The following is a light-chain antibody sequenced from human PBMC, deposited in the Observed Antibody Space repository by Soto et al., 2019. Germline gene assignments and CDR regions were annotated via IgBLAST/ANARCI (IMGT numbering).Light chain of an antibody. CDR2: DVS. V-gene: IGLV2-11*01. CDR1: SSDVGGYNY. CDR3: CSYAGSYTFVV. J-gene: IGLJ2*01. Sequence: QSALTQPRSVSGSPGQSVTISCSGTSSDVGGYNYVSWYQQLPGKAPQLMIYDVSEWPSGVPDRFSGSKFGNTASLTISGLQAEDEADYYCCSYAGSYTFVVFGGGTKLTVL.